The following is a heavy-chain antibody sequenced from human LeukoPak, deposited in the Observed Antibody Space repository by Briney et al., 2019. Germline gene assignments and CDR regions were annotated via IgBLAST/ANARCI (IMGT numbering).Heavy chain of an antibody. CDR2: ISGSGGST. CDR1: GFTFSSYG. V-gene: IGHV3-23*01. J-gene: IGHJ4*02. Sequence: GGSLRLSCAASGFTFSSYGMSWVRQAPGKGLEWVSAISGSGGSTYYADSVKGRFTISRDNDQNTLFLQMDSLGVEDTAVYYCARISLLEGYWGQGTLVTVSS. CDR3: ARISLLEGY. D-gene: IGHD3-3*01.